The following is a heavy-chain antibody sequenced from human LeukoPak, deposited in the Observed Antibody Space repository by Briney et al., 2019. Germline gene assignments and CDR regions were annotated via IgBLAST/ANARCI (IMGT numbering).Heavy chain of an antibody. Sequence: PGGSLRLSCAASGFTFDDYGMSWVRQAPGKGLEWVANIKQDGSEKYYVDSVKGRFTISRDNAKNSLYLQMNSLRAEDTAVYYCARAAYDSSAGVLFDYWGQGTLVTVSS. V-gene: IGHV3-7*01. CDR3: ARAAYDSSAGVLFDY. CDR2: IKQDGSEK. D-gene: IGHD3-22*01. CDR1: GFTFDDYG. J-gene: IGHJ4*02.